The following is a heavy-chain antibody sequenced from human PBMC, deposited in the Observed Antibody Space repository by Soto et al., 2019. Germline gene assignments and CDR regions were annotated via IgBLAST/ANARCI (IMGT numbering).Heavy chain of an antibody. D-gene: IGHD1-26*01. J-gene: IGHJ6*02. V-gene: IGHV1-2*02. Sequence: VASVKVSCKPSGYSFSDYFIQWVRQAPGQGLEWVAWINPKTAATNYAKKFQGRVSLTWDTSSTTAYKELTRLRPDDTAVYYCARIKWGLNYYNGMDVWGHGTTVTVSS. CDR2: INPKTAAT. CDR3: ARIKWGLNYYNGMDV. CDR1: GYSFSDYF.